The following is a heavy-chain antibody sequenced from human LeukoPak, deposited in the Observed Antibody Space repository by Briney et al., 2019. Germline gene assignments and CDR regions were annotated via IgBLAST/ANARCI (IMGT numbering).Heavy chain of an antibody. Sequence: SETLSLTCTVSGDSISSGSYYWSWIRQPAGKGLEWIGYIYYSGSTNYNPSLKSRVTISVDTSKNQFSLKLSSVTAADTAVYYCAYSSSSRGPNYFDYWGQGTLVTVSS. D-gene: IGHD6-6*01. CDR3: AYSSSSRGPNYFDY. CDR2: IYYSGST. V-gene: IGHV4-61*10. J-gene: IGHJ4*02. CDR1: GDSISSGSYY.